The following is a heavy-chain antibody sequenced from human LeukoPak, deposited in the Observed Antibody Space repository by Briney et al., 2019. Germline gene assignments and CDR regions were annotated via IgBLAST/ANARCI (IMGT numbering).Heavy chain of an antibody. CDR1: GFTFSSLG. J-gene: IGHJ4*02. D-gene: IGHD7-27*01. Sequence: GGSLRLSCVASGFTFSSLGMHWVRQAPGKGLEWVSAISGSGGSTYHADSVKGRFTISRDNSKNTLYLQMNSLRAEDTAVYYCAKETRANGAPFDYWGQGTLVTVSS. V-gene: IGHV3-23*01. CDR3: AKETRANGAPFDY. CDR2: ISGSGGST.